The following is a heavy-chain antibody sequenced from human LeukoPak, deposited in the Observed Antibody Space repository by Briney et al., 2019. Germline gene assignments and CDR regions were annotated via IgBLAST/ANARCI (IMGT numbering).Heavy chain of an antibody. Sequence: GASVKVSCKASGYTFTGYYMHWVRQAPGQGLEWMGWINPNSGGTNYAQKFQGRVTMTRDTSISTAYMELSRLRSDDTAVYYCARIGLDDSSGYYYVGEDDAFDIWGQGTMVTVSS. CDR2: INPNSGGT. CDR1: GYTFTGYY. V-gene: IGHV1-2*02. CDR3: ARIGLDDSSGYYYVGEDDAFDI. D-gene: IGHD3-22*01. J-gene: IGHJ3*02.